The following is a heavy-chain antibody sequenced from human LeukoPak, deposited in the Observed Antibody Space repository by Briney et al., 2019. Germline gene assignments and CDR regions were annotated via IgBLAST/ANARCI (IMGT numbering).Heavy chain of an antibody. CDR2: ISGSGGST. V-gene: IGHV3-23*01. D-gene: IGHD3-9*01. J-gene: IGHJ4*02. CDR1: GFTFNSYA. Sequence: PGGSLRLSCAASGFTFNSYAMSWVRQAPGKGLEWVSAISGSGGSTYYADSVKGRFTISRDNSKNTLYLQMNSLRAEDTAVYYCAKESYYDILTGYLSWGQGTLVTVSS. CDR3: AKESYYDILTGYLS.